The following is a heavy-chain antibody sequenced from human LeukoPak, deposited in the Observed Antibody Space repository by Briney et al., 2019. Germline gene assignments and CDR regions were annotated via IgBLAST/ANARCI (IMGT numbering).Heavy chain of an antibody. CDR2: ISYDGSNK. CDR1: GFTFSSYA. Sequence: GGSLRLSCAASGFTFSSYAMHWVRQAPGRGLEWVTVISYDGSNKYYADSVRGRFTISRDNSKNTLYLQMNSLRAEDTAVYYCAKDVVATGLWYFDLWGRGTLVTVSS. D-gene: IGHD5-12*01. J-gene: IGHJ2*01. CDR3: AKDVVATGLWYFDL. V-gene: IGHV3-30*18.